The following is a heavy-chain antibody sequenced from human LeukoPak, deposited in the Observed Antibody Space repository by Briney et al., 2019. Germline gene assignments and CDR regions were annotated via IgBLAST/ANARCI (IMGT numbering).Heavy chain of an antibody. J-gene: IGHJ4*02. CDR3: ARDPPLYSSSWYSGPPSYDDY. Sequence: ASVKVSCKASGYTFTSYGISWVRQAPGQGLEWMGWISAYNGNTNYAQKLQGRVTMTTDTSTSTAYMELRSLRSDDTAVYYCARDPPLYSSSWYSGPPSYDDYWGQGTLVTVSS. V-gene: IGHV1-18*01. D-gene: IGHD6-13*01. CDR1: GYTFTSYG. CDR2: ISAYNGNT.